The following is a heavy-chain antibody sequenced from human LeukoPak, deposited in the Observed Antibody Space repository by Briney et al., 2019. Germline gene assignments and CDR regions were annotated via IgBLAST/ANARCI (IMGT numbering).Heavy chain of an antibody. CDR2: ISSGSTI. V-gene: IGHV3-11*01. CDR1: GFTFSDYY. J-gene: IGHJ5*02. CDR3: ARDTVATGWFDP. D-gene: IGHD4-17*01. Sequence: GGSLRLSCAAFGFTFSDYYMSWIRQAPGKGLEWVSYISSGSTIYYADSVKGRFTISRDNAKNSLYLQMNSLRAEDTAVYYCARDTVATGWFDPWGQGTLVTVSS.